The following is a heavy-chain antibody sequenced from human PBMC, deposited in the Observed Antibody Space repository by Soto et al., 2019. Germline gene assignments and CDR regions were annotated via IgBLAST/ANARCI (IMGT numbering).Heavy chain of an antibody. CDR2: INPESGNP. D-gene: IGHD2-15*01. Sequence: ASVQVSCKASGYTFTDYYMHWVRPAPGQGFEWVGGINPESGNPKYVPKFQGRVTVTRDTSTSTAYMELNRLTSDDTAVYYCASEDCRNTNCLKGFDYWGQGTLVTVS. V-gene: IGHV1-2*02. CDR1: GYTFTDYY. CDR3: ASEDCRNTNCLKGFDY. J-gene: IGHJ4*02.